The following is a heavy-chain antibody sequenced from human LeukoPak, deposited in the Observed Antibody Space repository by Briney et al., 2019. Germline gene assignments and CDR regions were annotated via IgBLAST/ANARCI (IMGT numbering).Heavy chain of an antibody. CDR1: GYTFTGYY. CDR3: ARTRGGYCSGGSCYRTFDY. V-gene: IGHV1-2*02. CDR2: INPNSGGT. D-gene: IGHD2-15*01. Sequence: ASVKVSCKASGYTFTGYYMHWVRQAPGQGLEWMGWINPNSGGTNYAQKFQGRVTMTRDTSISTAYMELSRLRSDDTAVYYCARTRGGYCSGGSCYRTFDYWGQGTLVTVSS. J-gene: IGHJ4*02.